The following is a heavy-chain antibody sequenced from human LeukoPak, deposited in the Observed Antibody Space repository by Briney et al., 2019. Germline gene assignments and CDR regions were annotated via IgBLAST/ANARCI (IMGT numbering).Heavy chain of an antibody. CDR3: AELGITMIGGV. D-gene: IGHD3-10*02. Sequence: PGGSLRLSCAASGFTFSSYGMHWVRQAPGKGLGWVAVISYDGSNKYYADSVKGRFTISRDNSKNTLYLQMNSLRAEDTAVYYCAELGITMIGGVWGKGTTVTISS. CDR1: GFTFSSYG. CDR2: ISYDGSNK. J-gene: IGHJ6*04. V-gene: IGHV3-30*12.